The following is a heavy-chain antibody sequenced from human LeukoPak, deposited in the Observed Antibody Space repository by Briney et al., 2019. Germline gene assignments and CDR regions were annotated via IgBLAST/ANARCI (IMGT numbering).Heavy chain of an antibody. V-gene: IGHV4-61*02. Sequence: PSETLSLTCTVSGGSISSGSYYWNWIRQPAGKGLEWIGRIYTSGSTNYNPSLKSRITISVDTSKNQFSLKLSSVTAADTAVYYCARLIAAVKLHYYYYMDVWGKGTTVTISS. CDR3: ARLIAAVKLHYYYYMDV. CDR1: GGSISSGSYY. J-gene: IGHJ6*03. D-gene: IGHD6-13*01. CDR2: IYTSGST.